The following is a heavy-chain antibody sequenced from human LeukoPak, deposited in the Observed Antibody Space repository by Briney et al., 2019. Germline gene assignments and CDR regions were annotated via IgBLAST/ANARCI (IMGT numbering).Heavy chain of an antibody. CDR3: ARGTNWYDS. Sequence: ASVKVSCKASGYTFTGYYIYWVRQPPGQGLEWMGWINPNSGGTNYAQKFQGRVTMTRDTSMSTAYMELSSLKSDDTAVYYCARGTNWYDSWGQGTLVTVSS. CDR1: GYTFTGYY. J-gene: IGHJ5*01. CDR2: INPNSGGT. V-gene: IGHV1-2*02.